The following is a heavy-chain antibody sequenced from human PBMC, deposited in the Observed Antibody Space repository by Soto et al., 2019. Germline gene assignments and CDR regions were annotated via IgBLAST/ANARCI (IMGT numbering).Heavy chain of an antibody. CDR2: IYYSGST. V-gene: IGHV4-39*01. CDR3: ARWGGYDILTGRSGGYVY. Sequence: SETLSLTCTVSGGSISSSSYYWGWIRQPPGKGLEWIGSIYYSGSTYYNPSLKSRLTISVDTSKNQFPLKLSSVTAADTAVYYCARWGGYDILTGRSGGYVYWGQGTLVTVSS. J-gene: IGHJ4*02. D-gene: IGHD3-9*01. CDR1: GGSISSSSYY.